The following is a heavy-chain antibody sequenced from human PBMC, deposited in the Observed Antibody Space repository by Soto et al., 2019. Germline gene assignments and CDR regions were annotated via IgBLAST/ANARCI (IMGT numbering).Heavy chain of an antibody. D-gene: IGHD3-22*01. CDR3: AKDKALVVVILDY. J-gene: IGHJ4*02. Sequence: PGGSLRLSCAASGFTFSSYGMHWVRQAPGKGLEWVAVISYGGCYKYYADSVKGRFTISRDNSKNTLYLQMNSLRAEDTAVYYCAKDKALVVVILDYWGQGTLVTVSS. CDR2: ISYGGCYK. V-gene: IGHV3-30*18. CDR1: GFTFSSYG.